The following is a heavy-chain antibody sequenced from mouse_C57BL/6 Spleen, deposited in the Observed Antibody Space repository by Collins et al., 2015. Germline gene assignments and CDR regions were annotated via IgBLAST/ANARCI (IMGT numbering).Heavy chain of an antibody. CDR2: ISTYYGDA. D-gene: IGHD2-1*01. V-gene: IGHV1S137*01. J-gene: IGHJ4*01. CDR1: GYTFTDYA. Sequence: QVQLQQSGAELVRPGVSVKISCKGSGYTFTDYAMHWVKQSHAKSLEWIGVISTYYGDASYNQKFKGKATMTVDKSSSTAYMELARLTSEDSAIYYCARWGYGNHYYAMDYWGQGTSVTVSS. CDR3: ARWGYGNHYYAMDY.